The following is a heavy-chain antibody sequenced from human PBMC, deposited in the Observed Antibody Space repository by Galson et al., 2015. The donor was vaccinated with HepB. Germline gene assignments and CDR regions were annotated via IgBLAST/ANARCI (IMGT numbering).Heavy chain of an antibody. Sequence: SVKVSCKASGHTFTSYGISWVRQAPGQGLEWMGWISAYNGNTNYAQKLQGRVTMTTDTSTSTAYMELRSLRSDDTAVYYCARDRQAVESKNEYYFDYWGQGTLVTVSS. CDR2: ISAYNGNT. D-gene: IGHD2/OR15-2a*01. J-gene: IGHJ4*02. CDR1: GHTFTSYG. CDR3: ARDRQAVESKNEYYFDY. V-gene: IGHV1-18*01.